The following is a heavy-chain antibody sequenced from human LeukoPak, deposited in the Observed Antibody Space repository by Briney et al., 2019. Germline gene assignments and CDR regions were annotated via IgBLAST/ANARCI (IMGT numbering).Heavy chain of an antibody. CDR2: ISNTGGK. D-gene: IGHD2-21*02. CDR3: AKVGAWYPADH. Sequence: GGSLRLSCAASGFTFSSFAMSWVRQAPGKGLEWVSGISNTGGKYYTDSVKGRFTISRDNSQNTLYLQMDRLRAEDTAVYFCAKVGAWYPADHWGQGTRVTVSS. V-gene: IGHV3-23*01. J-gene: IGHJ4*02. CDR1: GFTFSSFA.